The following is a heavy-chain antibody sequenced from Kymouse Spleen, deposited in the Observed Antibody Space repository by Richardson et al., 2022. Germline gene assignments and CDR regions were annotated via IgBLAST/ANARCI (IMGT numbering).Heavy chain of an antibody. J-gene: IGHJ4*02. Sequence: EVQLVESGGGLVQPGGSLKLSCAASGFTFSGSAMHWVRQASGKGLEWVGRIRSKANSYATAYAASVKGRFTISRDDSKNTAYLQMNSLKTEDTAVYYCTRTYYYGSGSYPVDYWGQGTLVTVSS. CDR1: GFTFSGSA. CDR2: IRSKANSYAT. D-gene: IGHD3-10*01. V-gene: IGHV3-73*02. CDR3: TRTYYYGSGSYPVDY.